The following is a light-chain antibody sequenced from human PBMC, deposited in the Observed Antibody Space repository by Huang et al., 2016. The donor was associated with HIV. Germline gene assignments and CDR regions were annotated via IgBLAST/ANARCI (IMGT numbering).Light chain of an antibody. CDR3: QQYYNWPWT. Sequence: EIVVTQAPATLSVSPGEAATLSCRASQYVGTSLAWYQQKPGQYPRLVIYSVSTRATGFPARFSGSGSRTEFTLTITSLQSEDGAVYYCQQYYNWPWTFGLGTKVEIK. V-gene: IGKV3-15*01. J-gene: IGKJ1*01. CDR2: SVS. CDR1: QYVGTS.